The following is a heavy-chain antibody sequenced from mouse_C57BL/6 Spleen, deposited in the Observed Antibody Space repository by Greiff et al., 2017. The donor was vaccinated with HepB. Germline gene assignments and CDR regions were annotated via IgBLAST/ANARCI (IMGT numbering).Heavy chain of an antibody. Sequence: VQLQQPGAELVKPGASVKLSCKASGYTFPSYWMHWVKQRPGQGLEWIGMIHPNSGSTNYNEKFKSKATLTVDKSSSTAYMQLSSLTSEDSAVYYCERSGKGYAMDYWGQGTSVTVSS. CDR2: IHPNSGST. J-gene: IGHJ4*01. D-gene: IGHD1-1*01. V-gene: IGHV1-64*01. CDR3: ERSGKGYAMDY. CDR1: GYTFPSYW.